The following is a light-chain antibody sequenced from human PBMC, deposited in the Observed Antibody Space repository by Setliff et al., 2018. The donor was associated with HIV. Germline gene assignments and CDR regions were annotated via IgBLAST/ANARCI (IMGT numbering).Light chain of an antibody. J-gene: IGLJ1*01. CDR3: GADHGSGSNFVYI. Sequence: QAVVTQPPSASASLGASVTLTCTLSSGYSNYEVDWYQQRPGKGPRFVMRVGTGGIVGSKGDGIPDRFSVLGSGLNRYLTIKNIQEEDESDYHCGADHGSGSNFVYIFGTGTKVTVL. CDR1: SGYSNYE. CDR2: VGTGGIVG. V-gene: IGLV9-49*01.